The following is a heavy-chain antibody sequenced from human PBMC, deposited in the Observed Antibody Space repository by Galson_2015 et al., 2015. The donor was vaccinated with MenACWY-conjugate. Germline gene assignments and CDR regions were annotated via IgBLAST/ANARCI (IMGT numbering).Heavy chain of an antibody. CDR2: INVSGGST. D-gene: IGHD3-10*01. V-gene: IGHV3-23*01. J-gene: IGHJ4*02. Sequence: SLRLSCAASGFSFSTYTMNWVRQAPGKGLKWVSTINVSGGSTHYADFVRGRVTISRDNSRNTVYLQMNSLRVDDTAVYYCARHMGPSANSYWYGVDYWGRGTLVTVSS. CDR3: ARHMGPSANSYWYGVDY. CDR1: GFSFSTYT.